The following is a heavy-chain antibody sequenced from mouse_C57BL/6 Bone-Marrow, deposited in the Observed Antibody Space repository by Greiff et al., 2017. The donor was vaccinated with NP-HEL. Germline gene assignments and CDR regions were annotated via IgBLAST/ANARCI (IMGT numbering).Heavy chain of an antibody. V-gene: IGHV5-17*01. CDR1: GFTFSDYG. CDR2: ISSGSSTI. J-gene: IGHJ4*01. Sequence: EVKLVESGGGLVKPGGSLKLSCAASGFTFSDYGMHWVRQAPEKGLEWVAYISSGSSTIYYADTVKGRFTISRDNAKNTLFLQMTRLRSEDTAMYYCARLGNCYAMDYWGQGTSVTVSS. D-gene: IGHD2-1*01. CDR3: ARLGNCYAMDY.